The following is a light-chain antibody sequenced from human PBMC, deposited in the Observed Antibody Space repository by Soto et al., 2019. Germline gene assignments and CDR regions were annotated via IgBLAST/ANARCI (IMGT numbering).Light chain of an antibody. Sequence: QAVVTQPPSVSGAPGQRVTISCTGCSSNIGAGCEVHWYQHLPGKAPKLLIYGNTNRPSGVPDRFSGSKSGTSASLAITGLQAEDEADYYCQSYDSSLSGRVFGTGTKLTVL. J-gene: IGLJ1*01. CDR2: GNT. CDR1: SSNIGAGCE. CDR3: QSYDSSLSGRV. V-gene: IGLV1-40*01.